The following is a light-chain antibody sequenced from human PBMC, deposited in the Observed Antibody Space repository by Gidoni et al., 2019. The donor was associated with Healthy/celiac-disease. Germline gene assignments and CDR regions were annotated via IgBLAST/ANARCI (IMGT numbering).Light chain of an antibody. Sequence: QSALTQPASASGSPGQSITISCTGTSSGVGGYHYVSWYQQHPGKAPNLMIYEVSNRPSGVSNRFSGSKSGNTASLTTSGLQAEDEADYYCSSYTSSSRVFGGGTKLTVL. V-gene: IGLV2-14*01. CDR3: SSYTSSSRV. CDR2: EVS. J-gene: IGLJ3*02. CDR1: SSGVGGYHY.